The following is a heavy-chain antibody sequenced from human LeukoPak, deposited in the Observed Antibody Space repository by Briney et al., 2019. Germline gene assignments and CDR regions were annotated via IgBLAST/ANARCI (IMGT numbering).Heavy chain of an antibody. Sequence: GESLKISCKGSGYSFTSYWIGWVRQMPGKGLEWMGIIYPGDSDTRYSPSFQGQVTISADKSISTAYLQWSSLKASDTAMYYCARQTSYGGKSDAFDIWGQGTMVTVSS. CDR3: ARQTSYGGKSDAFDI. V-gene: IGHV5-51*01. J-gene: IGHJ3*02. D-gene: IGHD4-23*01. CDR1: GYSFTSYW. CDR2: IYPGDSDT.